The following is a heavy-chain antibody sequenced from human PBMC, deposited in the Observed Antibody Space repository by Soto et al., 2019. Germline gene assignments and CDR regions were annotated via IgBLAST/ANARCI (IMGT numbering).Heavy chain of an antibody. V-gene: IGHV4-59*06. CDR2: IYYSGST. CDR3: ARGEEEQLWFPRIDY. J-gene: IGHJ4*02. CDR1: GGSISSYY. D-gene: IGHD5-18*01. Sequence: SETLSLTCTVSGGSISSYYWSWIRQHPGKGLEWIGYIYYSGSTYYNPSLKSRVTISVDTSKNQFSLKLSSVTAADTAVYYCARGEEEQLWFPRIDYWGQGTLVTVSS.